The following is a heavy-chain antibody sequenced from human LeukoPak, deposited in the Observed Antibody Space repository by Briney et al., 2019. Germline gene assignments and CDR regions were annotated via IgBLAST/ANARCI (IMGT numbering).Heavy chain of an antibody. CDR3: AKSLYCDGDCP. CDR2: MSHGGGA. Sequence: SETLSLTCTVSGGSISSSSYYWGRIRQSPGKGLEWIGEMSHGGGAKYNPSLKARVTISLDTSKNQFSLRLNSVTAADTAVYYCAKSLYCDGDCPWGQGTLVTVSS. V-gene: IGHV4-39*07. D-gene: IGHD2-21*02. J-gene: IGHJ5*02. CDR1: GGSISSSSYY.